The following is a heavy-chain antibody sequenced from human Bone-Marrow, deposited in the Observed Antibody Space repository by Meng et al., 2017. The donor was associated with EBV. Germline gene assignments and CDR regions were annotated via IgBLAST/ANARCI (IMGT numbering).Heavy chain of an antibody. CDR2: INHSGST. CDR1: GGTFSGYY. J-gene: IGHJ4*02. D-gene: IGHD2-15*01. CDR3: ARFAGDVAEPGWVDY. Sequence: RLQASADGLLTPAASRSRTGAGCGGTFSGYYWSWIRQPPGKGLEWIGEINHSGSTNYNPSLKSRVTISVDTSKNQFSLKLSSVTAADTAVYYCARFAGDVAEPGWVDYWGQGTLVTVSS. V-gene: IGHV4-34*01.